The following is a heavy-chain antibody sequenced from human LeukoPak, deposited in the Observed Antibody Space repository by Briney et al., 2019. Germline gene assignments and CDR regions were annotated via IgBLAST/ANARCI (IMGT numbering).Heavy chain of an antibody. Sequence: PGGSLRLSCAASGFTFDDYAMYWVRQAPGKGLEWVSAISWDSGTIGYADSVKGRFTISRDNAKKSLYLQMNSLRVEDTALYYFAKSQALAGTFDYWGQGTLVTVSS. D-gene: IGHD6-19*01. CDR2: ISWDSGTI. J-gene: IGHJ4*02. CDR1: GFTFDDYA. CDR3: AKSQALAGTFDY. V-gene: IGHV3-9*01.